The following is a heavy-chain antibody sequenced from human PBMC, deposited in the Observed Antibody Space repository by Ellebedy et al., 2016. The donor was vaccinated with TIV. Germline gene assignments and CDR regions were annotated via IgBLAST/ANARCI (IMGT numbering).Heavy chain of an antibody. CDR1: GFTFSSFV. CDR2: ISGSGGST. CDR3: VTAEAARVSPNY. D-gene: IGHD6-6*01. J-gene: IGHJ4*02. V-gene: IGHV3-23*01. Sequence: PGGSLRLSCAASGFTFSSFVMSWVRQAPGKGLEWVSAISGSGGSTYYADSVKGRCTISRDISRNTLYLQMNTLRAEDTAVYFCVTAEAARVSPNYWGQGTLVTVSS.